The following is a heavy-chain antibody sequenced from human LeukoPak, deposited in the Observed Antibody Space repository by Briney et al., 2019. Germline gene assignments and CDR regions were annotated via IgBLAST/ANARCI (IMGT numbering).Heavy chain of an antibody. D-gene: IGHD3-10*01. CDR2: INSDGSST. CDR3: ARRCYSASGGEAYFDS. CDR1: GFTFSSYW. V-gene: IGHV3-74*01. J-gene: IGHJ4*02. Sequence: PGGSLRLSCAASGFTFSSYWMHWVRQAPGKGLVWVSRINSDGSSTTYADSVKGRFTISRDNAKNTLDLQMNSLRAEDTAVYYCARRCYSASGGEAYFDSWGLGTLVTVSS.